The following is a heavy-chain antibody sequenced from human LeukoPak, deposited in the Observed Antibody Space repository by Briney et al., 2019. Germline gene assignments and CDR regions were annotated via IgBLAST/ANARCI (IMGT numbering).Heavy chain of an antibody. D-gene: IGHD3-16*01. Sequence: ASETLSLTCTVSGGSISSGGYYWSWIRQHPGKGLEWIGYIFDGGSTYSHPSLKSRVTILVDTSKNQFSLKLSSVTAADTAVYYCANMLRDYNWFDPWGQGTLVTVSS. CDR3: ANMLRDYNWFDP. J-gene: IGHJ5*02. CDR1: GGSISSGGYY. V-gene: IGHV4-31*03. CDR2: IFDGGST.